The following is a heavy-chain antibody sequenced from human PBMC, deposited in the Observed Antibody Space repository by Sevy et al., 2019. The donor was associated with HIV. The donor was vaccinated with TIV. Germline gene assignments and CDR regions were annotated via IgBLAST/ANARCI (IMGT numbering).Heavy chain of an antibody. CDR1: GFTFSSYA. D-gene: IGHD6-13*01. Sequence: GGSLRLSCAASGFTFSSYAMSWVRQAPGKGLEWVSAISGSGGSTYYADSVKGRFTISRDNSKNTRYLQMNSLRAEDTAVYYCASQGQLVLGDFDYWGQGTLVTVSS. CDR2: ISGSGGST. J-gene: IGHJ4*02. V-gene: IGHV3-23*01. CDR3: ASQGQLVLGDFDY.